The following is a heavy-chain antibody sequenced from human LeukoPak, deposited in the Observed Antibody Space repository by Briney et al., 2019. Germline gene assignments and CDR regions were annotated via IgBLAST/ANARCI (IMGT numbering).Heavy chain of an antibody. CDR2: IIPIFGTA. J-gene: IGHJ4*02. D-gene: IGHD5-12*01. CDR3: ARELLGGYGFDY. V-gene: IGHV1-69*13. CDR1: GDTFISYA. Sequence: GASVNVSCKASGDTFISYAINWVRQAPGQGLEWIGGIIPIFGTANYAQKFQGTVTITADESTSTAYMELSSLRSEDTAVYYCARELLGGYGFDYWGQGTLVTVSS.